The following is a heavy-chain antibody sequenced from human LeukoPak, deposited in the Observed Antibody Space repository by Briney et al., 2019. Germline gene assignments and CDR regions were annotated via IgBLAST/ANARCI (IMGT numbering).Heavy chain of an antibody. CDR2: ISWNSGSI. Sequence: PGRSLRLSCAASGFTFDDYAMHWVRQAPGKGLEWVSGISWNSGSIGYADSVRGRFTISRDNAKNSLYLQMNSLRAEDMALYYCAKGFCSSTSCHVDYWGQGTLVTVSS. D-gene: IGHD2-2*01. CDR3: AKGFCSSTSCHVDY. J-gene: IGHJ4*02. V-gene: IGHV3-9*03. CDR1: GFTFDDYA.